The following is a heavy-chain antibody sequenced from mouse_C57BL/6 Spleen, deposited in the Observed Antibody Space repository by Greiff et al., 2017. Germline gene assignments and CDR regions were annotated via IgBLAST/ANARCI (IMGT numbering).Heavy chain of an antibody. CDR3: ARGRSIYDGRDYAMDY. Sequence: QVQLQQSGPELVKPGASVKISCKASGYAFSSSWMNWVKQRPGKGLEWIRRIYPGDGDTNYNGKFKGKATLTADKSSSTAYMQLSSLTSEDSAVYFCARGRSIYDGRDYAMDYWGQGTSVTVSS. CDR1: GYAFSSSW. D-gene: IGHD2-3*01. J-gene: IGHJ4*01. V-gene: IGHV1-82*01. CDR2: IYPGDGDT.